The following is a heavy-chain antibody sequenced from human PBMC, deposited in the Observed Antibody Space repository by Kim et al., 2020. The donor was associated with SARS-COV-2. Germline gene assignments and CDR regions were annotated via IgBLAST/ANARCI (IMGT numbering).Heavy chain of an antibody. CDR3: AREEYDSSGYYDDY. CDR2: INHSGST. Sequence: SETLSLTCAVYGGSFSGYYWSWIRQPPGKGLEWIGEINHSGSTNYNPSLKSRVTISVDTSKNQFSLKLSSVTAADTAVYYCAREEYDSSGYYDDYWGQGTLVTVSS. D-gene: IGHD3-22*01. V-gene: IGHV4-34*01. CDR1: GGSFSGYY. J-gene: IGHJ4*02.